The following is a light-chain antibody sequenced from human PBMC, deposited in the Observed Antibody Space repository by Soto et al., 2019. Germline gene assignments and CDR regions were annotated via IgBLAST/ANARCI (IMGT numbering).Light chain of an antibody. CDR2: GAS. Sequence: IEITQSPSTLSVSQAERATLSCRASQGVSSDLAWYHQKPGQAPRLLIYGASTRATGIPARFSGGGSGTEFTLTISSLESEDFAVYYCQQYNNWPRTFGQGTKVDIK. CDR1: QGVSSD. J-gene: IGKJ1*01. V-gene: IGKV3-15*01. CDR3: QQYNNWPRT.